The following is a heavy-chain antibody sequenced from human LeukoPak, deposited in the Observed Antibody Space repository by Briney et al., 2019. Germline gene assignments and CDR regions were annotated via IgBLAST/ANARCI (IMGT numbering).Heavy chain of an antibody. CDR2: FDPEDGET. Sequence: GASVKVSCKVSGYTLTELSMHWVRQAPGKGREWMGGFDPEDGETIYAQKFQGRVTMTEDTSTDTAYMELSSLRSEDTAVYYCATTMGATPYYFDYWGQGTLVTVSS. D-gene: IGHD1-26*01. V-gene: IGHV1-24*01. J-gene: IGHJ4*02. CDR3: ATTMGATPYYFDY. CDR1: GYTLTELS.